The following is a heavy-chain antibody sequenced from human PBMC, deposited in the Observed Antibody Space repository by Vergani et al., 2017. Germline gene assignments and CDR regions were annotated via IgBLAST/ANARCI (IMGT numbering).Heavy chain of an antibody. CDR2: IYYSGST. V-gene: IGHV4-39*07. Sequence: QLQLQESGPGLVKPSETLSLTCTVSGGSISSSSYYWGWIRQPPGKGLEWIGSIYYSGSTYYNPSLKSRVTISVDRSKNQFSLKLSSVTAADTAVYYCARFSPPPENWFDPWGQGTLVTVSS. CDR1: GGSISSSSYY. CDR3: ARFSPPPENWFDP. J-gene: IGHJ5*02.